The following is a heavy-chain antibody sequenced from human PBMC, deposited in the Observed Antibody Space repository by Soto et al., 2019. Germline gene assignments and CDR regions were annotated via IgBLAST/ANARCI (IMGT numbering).Heavy chain of an antibody. CDR2: ISSSSSYI. D-gene: IGHD3-9*01. Sequence: KTGGSLRLSCAASGFTFSSYSMNWVRQAPGKGLEWVSSISSSSSYIYYADSVKGRFTISRDNAKNSLYLQMNSLRAEDTAVYYCARAYDILTGYSADYYYGMDVWGQGTTVTVSS. J-gene: IGHJ6*02. CDR1: GFTFSSYS. V-gene: IGHV3-21*01. CDR3: ARAYDILTGYSADYYYGMDV.